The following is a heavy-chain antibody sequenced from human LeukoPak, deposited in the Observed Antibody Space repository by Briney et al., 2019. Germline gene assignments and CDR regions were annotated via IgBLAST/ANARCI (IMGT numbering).Heavy chain of an antibody. CDR3: ARGRGGSYYYYMDV. V-gene: IGHV4-59*01. CDR1: GGSISSYY. D-gene: IGHD3-10*01. J-gene: IGHJ6*03. Sequence: SETLSLTCTVSGGSISSYYWSWIRQPPGKGLEWIGYIYYSGSTNYNPSLKSRVTISVDTSKNQFSLKLSSVTAADTAVYYRARGRGGSYYYYMDVWGKGTTVTVSS. CDR2: IYYSGST.